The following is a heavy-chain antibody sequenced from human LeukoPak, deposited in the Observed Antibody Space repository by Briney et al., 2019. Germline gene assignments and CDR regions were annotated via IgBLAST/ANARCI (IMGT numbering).Heavy chain of an antibody. Sequence: SQTLSLTCTVSGGSISSGGYYWGWIRQPAGKGLEWIGRINTSGSTNYNPSLKSRVTISVDTSKNQFSLKLSSVTAADTAVYYCARVPGSSVPYYGMDVWGKGTTVTVSS. CDR2: INTSGST. CDR1: GGSISSGGYY. V-gene: IGHV4-61*02. CDR3: ARVPGSSVPYYGMDV. J-gene: IGHJ6*04. D-gene: IGHD3-22*01.